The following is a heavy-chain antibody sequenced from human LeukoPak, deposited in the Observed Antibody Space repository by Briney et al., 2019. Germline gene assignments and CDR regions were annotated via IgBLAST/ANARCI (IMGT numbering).Heavy chain of an antibody. CDR3: ARALVGVAGFFDC. CDR1: GGSISSSSYY. J-gene: IGHJ4*02. D-gene: IGHD6-19*01. CDR2: MYYSGST. V-gene: IGHV4-39*07. Sequence: SETLSLTCTVSGGSISSSSYYWGWIRQTPGKGLQWIGSMYYSGSTYYNPSLKSRVTISIDTSKNQFSLKLSSVTAADTAVFYCARALVGVAGFFDCWGQGTLVTVSS.